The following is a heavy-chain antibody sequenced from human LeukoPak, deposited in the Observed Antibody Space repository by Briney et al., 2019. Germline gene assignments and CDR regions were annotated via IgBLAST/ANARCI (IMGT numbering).Heavy chain of an antibody. V-gene: IGHV1-24*01. CDR1: GYTLTELS. D-gene: IGHD6-6*01. Sequence: ASVKVSCKVSGYTLTELSMYWVRQAPGKGLEWMGGFDPEDGETIYAQKFQGRVTMTEDTSTDTAYMELSSLRSEDTAVYYCATRIAARPRGVFDYWGQGTLVTVSS. CDR2: FDPEDGET. CDR3: ATRIAARPRGVFDY. J-gene: IGHJ4*02.